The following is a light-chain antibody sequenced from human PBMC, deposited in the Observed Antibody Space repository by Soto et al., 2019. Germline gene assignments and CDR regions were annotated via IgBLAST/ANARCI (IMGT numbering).Light chain of an antibody. CDR3: CSYAGSSTWV. V-gene: IGLV2-23*01. J-gene: IGLJ3*02. CDR2: EGS. Sequence: QSVLTQPASVSGSPGQSFNISCTGTSSDFGSYNLVSWYQQHPGKAPRVMIYEGSKRPSGVSNRFSGSKSDNTASLTISGLQAEDEADYYCCSYAGSSTWVFGGRTQLTVL. CDR1: SSDFGSYNL.